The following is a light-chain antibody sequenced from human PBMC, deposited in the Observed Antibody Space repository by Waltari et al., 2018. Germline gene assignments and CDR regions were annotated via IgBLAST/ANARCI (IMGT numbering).Light chain of an antibody. CDR1: AFPKQY. CDR3: QSADSSGTYV. J-gene: IGLJ1*01. Sequence: SYELTQPPSVSVSPGQTARITCSGDAFPKQYAYWYQQKPGQAPALVIYKDSERPSGIPERFSGSSSGTTVTLTISGVQAEDEADYYCQSADSSGTYVFGTGTKVTVL. V-gene: IGLV3-25*03. CDR2: KDS.